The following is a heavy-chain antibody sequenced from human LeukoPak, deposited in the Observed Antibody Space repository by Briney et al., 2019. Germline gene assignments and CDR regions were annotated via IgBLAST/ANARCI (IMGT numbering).Heavy chain of an antibody. V-gene: IGHV1-46*01. CDR2: ISPSGGGT. Sequence: ASVKVSCKASVYTFTGYYIHWGRQAPGQGLEGMGIISPSGGGTTYAQKFQGRVTMTRDMSTSTVYMEVSSLKSEDTAVYYCARDQVGASLDYWGQGTLVTVSS. J-gene: IGHJ4*02. D-gene: IGHD1-26*01. CDR3: ARDQVGASLDY. CDR1: VYTFTGYY.